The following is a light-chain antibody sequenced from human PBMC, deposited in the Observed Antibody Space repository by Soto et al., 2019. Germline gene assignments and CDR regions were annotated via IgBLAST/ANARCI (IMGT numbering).Light chain of an antibody. Sequence: VMTQTRATLSVSLAERATLSCRASQTIRSSLAWYQQKPGQAPRLLIYGASTRATDIPARFGGSGSGTEFTLTTSSLQSEDSAIYYCQQYNNWPQTFGQGTEVDI. J-gene: IGKJ1*01. CDR3: QQYNNWPQT. CDR1: QTIRSS. CDR2: GAS. V-gene: IGKV3-15*01.